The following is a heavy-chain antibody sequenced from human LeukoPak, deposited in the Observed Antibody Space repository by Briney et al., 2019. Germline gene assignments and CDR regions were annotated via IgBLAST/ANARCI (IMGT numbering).Heavy chain of an antibody. V-gene: IGHV3-21*01. J-gene: IGHJ4*02. CDR3: ARGVYGGPADY. D-gene: IGHD4-23*01. CDR1: GFTFSKYR. Sequence: GGXLRLSCAASGFTFSKYRMNWVRQAPGKGLEWVSSISSSSSFIYYEDSAKGRFTISRDKTKKSLYMQMNSLRAEDTAVYYCARGVYGGPADYWGQGTLVTVSS. CDR2: ISSSSSFI.